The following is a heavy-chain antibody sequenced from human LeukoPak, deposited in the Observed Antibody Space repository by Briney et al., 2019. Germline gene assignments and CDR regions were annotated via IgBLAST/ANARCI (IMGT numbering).Heavy chain of an antibody. Sequence: PGGSLRLSCAASGFSVNGNYMSWVRQAPGKGLEWVSYISSSSSTIYYANSVKGRFTISRDNAKNSLYLQMNSLRAEDTAVYYCASRTGIAAAGNWFDPWGQGTLVTVSS. V-gene: IGHV3-11*04. CDR2: ISSSSSTI. J-gene: IGHJ5*02. CDR1: GFSVNGNY. CDR3: ASRTGIAAAGNWFDP. D-gene: IGHD6-13*01.